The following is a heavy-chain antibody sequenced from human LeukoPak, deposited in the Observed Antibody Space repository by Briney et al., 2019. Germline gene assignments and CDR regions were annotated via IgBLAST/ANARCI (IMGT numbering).Heavy chain of an antibody. CDR3: ARGYAPLGGCDG. J-gene: IGHJ5*02. CDR2: IYYSGST. V-gene: IGHV4-39*01. Sequence: SSETLSLTCTVSGGSISSSSYYWSWIRQPPWKGLEWIGSIYYSGSTYYNPSLKSRVTISVDTSKNQFSLKLSSVTAADTAVYYCARGYAPLGGCDGWGQGTMVTVSS. CDR1: GGSISSSSYY. D-gene: IGHD2-2*01.